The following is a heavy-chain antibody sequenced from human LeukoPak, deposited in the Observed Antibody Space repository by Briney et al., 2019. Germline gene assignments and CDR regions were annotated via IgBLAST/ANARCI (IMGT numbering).Heavy chain of an antibody. CDR2: INWNGGST. CDR1: GFTFADYG. Sequence: PGGSLRLSCAASGFTFADYGMSWVRHAPWKGLEWVSGINWNGGSTVYADSVEGRFTISRDKAKNSLYLQMNSLRAEDTALYYCAKDSTVTTSWYFDYWGQGTLVTVSS. CDR3: AKDSTVTTSWYFDY. D-gene: IGHD4-17*01. V-gene: IGHV3-20*04. J-gene: IGHJ4*02.